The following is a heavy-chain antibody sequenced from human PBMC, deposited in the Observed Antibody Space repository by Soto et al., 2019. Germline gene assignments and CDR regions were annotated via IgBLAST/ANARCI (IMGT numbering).Heavy chain of an antibody. Sequence: GASVKVSCKASGYTFTGYYMHWVRQAPGQGPEWMGWSNPNSGGTNYAEKFQGRVTITADESTSTAYMELSSLRSEDTAVYYCARDGTSRRAAYYYGSGTLMPPLYYYYGMDVWGQGTTVTVSS. CDR2: SNPNSGGT. CDR3: ARDGTSRRAAYYYGSGTLMPPLYYYYGMDV. CDR1: GYTFTGYY. J-gene: IGHJ6*02. D-gene: IGHD3-10*01. V-gene: IGHV1-2*02.